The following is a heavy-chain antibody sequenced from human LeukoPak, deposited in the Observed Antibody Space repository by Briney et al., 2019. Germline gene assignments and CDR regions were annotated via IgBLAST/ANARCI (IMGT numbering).Heavy chain of an antibody. D-gene: IGHD3-10*01. CDR2: INPSGGST. CDR3: ARGLWFGELLRGFGY. CDR1: GYIFTSYY. Sequence: ASVKVSCKASGYIFTSYYMYWVRQAPGQGLEWMGIINPSGGSTSYAQKFQGRVTMTRDMSTSTVYMELSSLRSEDTAVYYCARGLWFGELLRGFGYWGQGTLVTVSS. J-gene: IGHJ4*02. V-gene: IGHV1-46*01.